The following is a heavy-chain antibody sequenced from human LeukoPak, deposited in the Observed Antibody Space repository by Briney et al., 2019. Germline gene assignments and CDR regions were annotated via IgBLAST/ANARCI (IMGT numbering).Heavy chain of an antibody. Sequence: GGSPRLSCAASGFTFSSYSMNWVRQAPGKGLEWVSSISSSSSYIYYADSVKGRFTISRDNAKNSLYLQMNSLRAEDTAVYYCASYYDFWSGYYTYYFDYWGQGTLVTVSS. CDR1: GFTFSSYS. J-gene: IGHJ4*02. D-gene: IGHD3-3*01. V-gene: IGHV3-21*01. CDR2: ISSSSSYI. CDR3: ASYYDFWSGYYTYYFDY.